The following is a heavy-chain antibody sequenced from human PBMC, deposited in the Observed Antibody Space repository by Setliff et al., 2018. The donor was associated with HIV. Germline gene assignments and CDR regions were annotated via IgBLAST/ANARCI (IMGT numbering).Heavy chain of an antibody. D-gene: IGHD2-8*01. Sequence: GGSLRLSCAASGFTFSAYAMTWVRQAPGKGLEWVSATTSNGRTTDYAESVRGRFTISRDNSKNTLYLQMNSLRAEDTAAYFCATHFMYHFDSWGQGTLVTVSS. CDR1: GFTFSAYA. CDR2: TTSNGRTT. J-gene: IGHJ4*02. CDR3: ATHFMYHFDS. V-gene: IGHV3-23*01.